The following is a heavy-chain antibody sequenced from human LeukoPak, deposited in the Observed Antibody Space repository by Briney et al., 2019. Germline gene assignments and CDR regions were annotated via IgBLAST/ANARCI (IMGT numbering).Heavy chain of an antibody. CDR2: ISGSGGST. D-gene: IGHD1-26*01. V-gene: IGHV3-23*01. CDR3: ARDPYSGSYGDSYYYYMDV. CDR1: GFTFSSYG. J-gene: IGHJ6*03. Sequence: GGSLRLSCAASGFTFSSYGMSWVRQAPGKGLEWVSAISGSGGSTFYADSVKGRFTISRDNAKNSLYLQMNSLRAEDTAIYYCARDPYSGSYGDSYYYYMDVWGKGTTVTISS.